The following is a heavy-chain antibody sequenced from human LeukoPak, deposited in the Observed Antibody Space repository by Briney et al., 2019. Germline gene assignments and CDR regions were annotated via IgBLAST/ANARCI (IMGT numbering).Heavy chain of an antibody. J-gene: IGHJ6*02. CDR2: FDPEDGET. CDR3: ATDRGYSGYEDYYGMDV. CDR1: GYTLTELS. Sequence: ASVKVSCKVSGYTLTELSMHWVRQAPGKGLEWMGGFDPEDGETIYAQKFQGRVTMTEDTSTDTAYMELSSLRSEDTAVYYCATDRGYSGYEDYYGMDVWGQGTTVTVFS. V-gene: IGHV1-24*01. D-gene: IGHD5-12*01.